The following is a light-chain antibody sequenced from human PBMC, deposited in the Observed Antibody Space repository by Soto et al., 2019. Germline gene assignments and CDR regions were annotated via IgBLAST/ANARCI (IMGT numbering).Light chain of an antibody. V-gene: IGKV3-20*01. J-gene: IGKJ1*01. CDR1: QSFTNSF. Sequence: EIVLTQSPDTLSLSPGETAALSCRASQSFTNSFFALYQQRTGQPPSLLVYGTSNRAVGIPDRFSGSGSGTDVTLTISGLEPEYLAVYYWQQYGDSPTFGPGTKVEVK. CDR3: QQYGDSPT. CDR2: GTS.